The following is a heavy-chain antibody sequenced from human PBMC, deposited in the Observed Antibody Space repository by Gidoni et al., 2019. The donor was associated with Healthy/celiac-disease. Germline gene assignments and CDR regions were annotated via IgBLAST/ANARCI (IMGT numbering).Heavy chain of an antibody. J-gene: IGHJ4*02. CDR2: INPNSGGT. V-gene: IGHV1-2*02. CDR3: ARGRGDYVWGSHPY. D-gene: IGHD3-16*01. CDR1: GTTFTGYY. Sequence: QVQLVQSGAAVKKPGASVTVSCTASGTTFTGYYMHWVRQAPGQGLEWMGWINPNSGGTNYAQKFQGRVTMTRDTSISTAYMELSRLRSDDTAVYYCARGRGDYVWGSHPYWGQGTLVTVSS.